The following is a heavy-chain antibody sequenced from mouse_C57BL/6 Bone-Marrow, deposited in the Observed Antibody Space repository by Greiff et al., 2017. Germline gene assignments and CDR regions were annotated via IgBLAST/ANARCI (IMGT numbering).Heavy chain of an antibody. CDR2: ISSGSSTI. CDR1: GFTFSDYG. V-gene: IGHV5-17*01. D-gene: IGHD2-2*01. CDR3: ARDGYDAAWFAY. Sequence: DVHLVESGGGLVKPGGSLKISCAASGFTFSDYGMHWVSQAPEKGLEWVAYISSGSSTIYYADTVKGRFPISRANAKNTLFLQLTSLTSEDTAMYYGARDGYDAAWFAYWGQGTLVTVSA. J-gene: IGHJ3*01.